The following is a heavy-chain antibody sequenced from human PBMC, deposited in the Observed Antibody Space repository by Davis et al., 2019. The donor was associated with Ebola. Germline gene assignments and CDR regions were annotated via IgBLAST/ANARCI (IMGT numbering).Heavy chain of an antibody. D-gene: IGHD3-10*01. CDR3: ARLMVWFGELLPFDY. Sequence: GESLKISCKGSGYSFTSYWIGWVRQMPGKGLEWMGIIYPGDSDTRYRPSFQGQVTISADKSISTAYLQWSSLKASDTAMYYCARLMVWFGELLPFDYWGQGTLVTVSS. CDR2: IYPGDSDT. V-gene: IGHV5-51*01. J-gene: IGHJ4*02. CDR1: GYSFTSYW.